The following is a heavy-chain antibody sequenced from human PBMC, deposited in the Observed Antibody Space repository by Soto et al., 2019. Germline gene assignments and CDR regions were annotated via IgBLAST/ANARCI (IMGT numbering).Heavy chain of an antibody. V-gene: IGHV5-10-1*01. CDR3: VGLVICSGDDYYGKDV. CDR1: GYSFTSYW. D-gene: IGHD5-12*01. J-gene: IGHJ6*01. Sequence: GESLKISCKGSGYSFTSYWISWVRQMPGKGLEWMGRIDPSDSYTNYSPSFQGHVTFSADKSISTAYLQWSSLQASDTAMYYCVGLVICSGDDYYGKDVWGQGTTVIVSS. CDR2: IDPSDSYT.